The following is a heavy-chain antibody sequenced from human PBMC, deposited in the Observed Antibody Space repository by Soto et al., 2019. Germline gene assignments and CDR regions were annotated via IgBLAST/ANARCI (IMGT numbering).Heavy chain of an antibody. Sequence: GGSLRLSCLVSGFSFSAYNMNWVRQAPGKGLEWVSSIKVGSSRIYQPDSMKGRFTISRDDARNSVYLQINSLRAEDTALYFCVRSPKIAVRGAFWGRGTQVTV. CDR2: IKVGSSRI. CDR3: VRSPKIAVRGAF. CDR1: GFSFSAYN. J-gene: IGHJ1*01. V-gene: IGHV3-21*01. D-gene: IGHD2-21*01.